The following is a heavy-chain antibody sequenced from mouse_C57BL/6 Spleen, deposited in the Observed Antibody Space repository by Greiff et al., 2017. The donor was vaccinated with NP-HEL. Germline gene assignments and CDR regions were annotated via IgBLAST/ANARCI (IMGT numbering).Heavy chain of an antibody. CDR1: GFSLTSYG. Sequence: QVQLKESGPGLVAPSQSLSITCTVSGFSLTSYGVDWVRQPPGKGLEWLGVIWGGGSTNYNSALMSRLSISKDNSKSQVFLKMNSRQTDDTAMYYCARANWDGGVAYWGQGTLVTVSA. D-gene: IGHD4-1*01. CDR2: IWGGGST. CDR3: ARANWDGGVAY. J-gene: IGHJ3*01. V-gene: IGHV2-9*01.